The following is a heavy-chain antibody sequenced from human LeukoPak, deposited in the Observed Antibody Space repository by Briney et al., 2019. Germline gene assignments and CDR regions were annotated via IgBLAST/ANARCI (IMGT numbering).Heavy chain of an antibody. CDR2: INSDESST. D-gene: IGHD2-15*01. J-gene: IGHJ4*02. V-gene: IGHV3-74*01. CDR1: GFTFSTYW. Sequence: GGPLRLSCAASGFTFSTYWMHWVRQAPGKGLVWVSRINSDESSTTYADSVKGRFTISRDNAKNTLYLQVNSLRAEDTAVYYCAKSRRAYCSGGSCFGLWDYWGQGTLVTVSS. CDR3: AKSRRAYCSGGSCFGLWDY.